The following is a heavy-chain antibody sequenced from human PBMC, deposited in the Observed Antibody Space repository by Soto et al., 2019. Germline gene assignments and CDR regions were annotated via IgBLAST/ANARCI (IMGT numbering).Heavy chain of an antibody. CDR1: GFTFSSYT. Sequence: EVQLLESGGGLVQPGGSLRLSCAASGFTFSSYTMSWVRQAPGKGLEWVSVIVGSDGSTYYADSVKGRFTISRDNAKNKLYLEMNRLKAEDPALYFRARRKLMGSNCPLDYWGQGTLVTLST. CDR2: IVGSDGST. J-gene: IGHJ4*02. D-gene: IGHD2-8*01. CDR3: ARRKLMGSNCPLDY. V-gene: IGHV3-23*01.